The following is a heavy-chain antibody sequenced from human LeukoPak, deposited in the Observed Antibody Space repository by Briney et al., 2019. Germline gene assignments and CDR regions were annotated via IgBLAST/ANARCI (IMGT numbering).Heavy chain of an antibody. J-gene: IGHJ4*02. Sequence: GGSLRLSCVVSGFTFSNYAMSWVRQAPGKGLEWVSAIRPSGGNTYYADSVKGRFTISRDNSKNTLFLQMNSLRAEDTAVYYCAKLVGTTTDDYWGQGTLVTVSS. CDR1: GFTFSNYA. CDR2: IRPSGGNT. CDR3: AKLVGTTTDDY. V-gene: IGHV3-23*01. D-gene: IGHD1-26*01.